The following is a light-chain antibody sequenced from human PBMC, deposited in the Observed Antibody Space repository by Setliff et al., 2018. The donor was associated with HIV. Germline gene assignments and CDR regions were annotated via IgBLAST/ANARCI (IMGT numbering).Light chain of an antibody. J-gene: IGLJ1*01. CDR3: ATWDDSLNGNV. Sequence: QSALTQPPSASGTPGQRVTISCSGSSSNIGSNIVNWYQHLPGTAPKLLIYRNNQRPSGVPDRFSGSKSGTSASLAISGLQSEDEADYYCATWDDSLNGNVFGSGTKVTV. CDR2: RNN. V-gene: IGLV1-44*01. CDR1: SSNIGSNI.